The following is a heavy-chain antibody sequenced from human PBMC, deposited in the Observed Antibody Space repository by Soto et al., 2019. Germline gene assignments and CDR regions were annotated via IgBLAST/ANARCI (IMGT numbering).Heavy chain of an antibody. CDR3: ARDKITGLFDY. CDR1: GGSISSDYYS. Sequence: SETLSLTCAVSGGSISSDYYSWSWIRQPPGTGLEWIGEINHSGSTNYNPSLKSRVTISVDTSKNQFSLKLTSVTAADTAVYYCARDKITGLFDYWGQGTLVTVSS. V-gene: IGHV4-34*01. D-gene: IGHD2-8*02. CDR2: INHSGST. J-gene: IGHJ4*02.